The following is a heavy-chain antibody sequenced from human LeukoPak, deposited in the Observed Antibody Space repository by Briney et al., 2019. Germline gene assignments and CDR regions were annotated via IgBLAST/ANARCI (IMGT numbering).Heavy chain of an antibody. V-gene: IGHV3-21*01. CDR3: ARDTSSWYLGGDYYFDY. Sequence: GGSLRLSCAASGFTFSSYSMNWVRQAPGKGLEWVSSISSNSSNIYYADSVKGRFTISRDNAKNALYLQMNSLRAEDTAVYYCARDTSSWYLGGDYYFDYWGQGTLVTVSS. CDR2: ISSNSSNI. CDR1: GFTFSSYS. D-gene: IGHD6-13*01. J-gene: IGHJ4*02.